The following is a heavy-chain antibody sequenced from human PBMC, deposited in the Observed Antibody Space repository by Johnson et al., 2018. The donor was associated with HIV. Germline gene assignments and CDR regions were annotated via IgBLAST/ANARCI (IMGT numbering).Heavy chain of an antibody. CDR1: GFTFSNYG. Sequence: QVQVLESGGGVVQPGGSLRLSCAASGFTFSNYGMHWVRQAPDKGLEWVAFIRYDGSNKYYADSVKGRFTISRDNSKNTLYLQMNSLRADDTAVYYCAKTYYYDSSGSRAFDIWGQGTMVTVSS. V-gene: IGHV3-30*02. D-gene: IGHD3-22*01. CDR3: AKTYYYDSSGSRAFDI. CDR2: IRYDGSNK. J-gene: IGHJ3*02.